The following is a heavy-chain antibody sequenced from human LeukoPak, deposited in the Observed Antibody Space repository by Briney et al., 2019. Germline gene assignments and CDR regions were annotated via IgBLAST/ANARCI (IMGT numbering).Heavy chain of an antibody. V-gene: IGHV3-48*01. Sequence: GGSLRLSCAASGFTFSSYSMNWVRQAPGKGLEWVSYISSSSSAIYYADSVKGRFTISRDNAKNSLYLQMNSLRAEDTAVYYCARWQDIVVVPYYYMDVWGKGTTVTVSS. CDR3: ARWQDIVVVPYYYMDV. J-gene: IGHJ6*03. CDR1: GFTFSSYS. D-gene: IGHD2-2*01. CDR2: ISSSSSAI.